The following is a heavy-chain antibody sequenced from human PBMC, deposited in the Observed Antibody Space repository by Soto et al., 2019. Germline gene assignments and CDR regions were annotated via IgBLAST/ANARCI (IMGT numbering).Heavy chain of an antibody. Sequence: SATLFLTCTVSGAAINNNYWYWIRQPPGKGLEWIGYIYYTGNTNYNPSLKSRVTLSVDSSKNQFSLELTSVTAADTALYYCARMVTSGSYYNVLEYWGQGILVTVSS. CDR1: GAAINNNY. CDR3: ARMVTSGSYYNVLEY. CDR2: IYYTGNT. V-gene: IGHV4-59*08. D-gene: IGHD3-10*01. J-gene: IGHJ4*02.